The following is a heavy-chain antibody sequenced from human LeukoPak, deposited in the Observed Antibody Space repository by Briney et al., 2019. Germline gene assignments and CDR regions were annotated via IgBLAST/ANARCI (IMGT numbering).Heavy chain of an antibody. CDR1: GGSISSYY. Sequence: SETLSLTCTVSGGSISSYYWSWIRQPPGKGLEWIGEINHSGSTNYNPSLKSRVTISVDTSKNQFSLKLSSVTAVDTAVYYCARGRSTYYYANWEKNFDYWGQGTLVTVSS. V-gene: IGHV4-34*01. D-gene: IGHD3-10*01. CDR3: ARGRSTYYYANWEKNFDY. CDR2: INHSGST. J-gene: IGHJ4*02.